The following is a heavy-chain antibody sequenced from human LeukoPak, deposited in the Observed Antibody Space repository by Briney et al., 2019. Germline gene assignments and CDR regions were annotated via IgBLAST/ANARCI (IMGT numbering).Heavy chain of an antibody. CDR3: AKATWGDNAFDI. CDR1: GFTFSRYA. J-gene: IGHJ3*02. D-gene: IGHD2-21*02. Sequence: GGSLRLSCAASGFTFSRYAMNWVRQAPGKGLEWVSGISGGGGSTYYAEFVKGRFIISRDNSKNTIYLQMSSLRAEDTAVYYCAKATWGDNAFDIWGQGTKVTVSS. V-gene: IGHV3-23*01. CDR2: ISGGGGST.